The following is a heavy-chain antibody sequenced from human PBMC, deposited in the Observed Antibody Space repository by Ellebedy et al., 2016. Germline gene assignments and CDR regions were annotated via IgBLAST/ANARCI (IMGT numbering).Heavy chain of an antibody. J-gene: IGHJ4*02. CDR3: ARHDGNSWTSFDY. CDR1: GYTFTANA. CDR2: INTYNGNP. V-gene: IGHV7-4-1*02. D-gene: IGHD6-13*01. Sequence: ASVKVSCKSSGYTFTANAINWVRQAPGQGLEWIGWINTYNGNPTYAQDFTGRFVFSLDTFVSAAYLQISSLQAEDTAVYYCARHDGNSWTSFDYWGQGTLVTVSS.